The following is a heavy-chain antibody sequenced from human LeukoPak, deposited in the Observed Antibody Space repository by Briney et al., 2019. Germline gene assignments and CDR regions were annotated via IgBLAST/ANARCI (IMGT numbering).Heavy chain of an antibody. D-gene: IGHD4-17*01. CDR3: AKDTRLRLVD. Sequence: WVAFIRSDGSNIYYADSLKRRFTISRDNSKNTLYLQINSLRSEDTAVYYCAKDTRLRLVDWGQGTLVTVSS. J-gene: IGHJ4*02. CDR2: IRSDGSNI. V-gene: IGHV3-30*02.